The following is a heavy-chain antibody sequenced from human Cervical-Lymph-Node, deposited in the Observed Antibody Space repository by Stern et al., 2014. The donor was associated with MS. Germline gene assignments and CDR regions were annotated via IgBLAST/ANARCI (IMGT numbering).Heavy chain of an antibody. Sequence: VQLVESGGGLVKPGGSLRLSCAASGFTFSDYYMSWIRQAPGQGLAWVSYISSSGSTIYSADSVKGRFTISRDNAKNSLYLQMNSLRAEDTAVYYCARDSPSWGWCFDYWGQGTLVTVSS. CDR3: ARDSPSWGWCFDY. D-gene: IGHD6-19*01. CDR1: GFTFSDYY. CDR2: ISSSGSTI. V-gene: IGHV3-11*01. J-gene: IGHJ4*02.